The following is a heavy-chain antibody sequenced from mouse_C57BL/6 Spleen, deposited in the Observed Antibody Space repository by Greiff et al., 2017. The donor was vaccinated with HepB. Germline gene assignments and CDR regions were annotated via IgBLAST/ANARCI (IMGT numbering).Heavy chain of an antibody. CDR2: IYPRSGNT. D-gene: IGHD1-1*01. CDR3: ARSGNYGSSLYYFDY. J-gene: IGHJ2*01. Sequence: QVQLKQSGAELARPGASVKLSCKASGYTFTSYGISWVKQRTGQGLEWIGEIYPRSGNTYYNEKFKGKATLTADKSSSTAYMELRSLTSEDSAVYFCARSGNYGSSLYYFDYWGQSTTLTVSS. V-gene: IGHV1-81*01. CDR1: GYTFTSYG.